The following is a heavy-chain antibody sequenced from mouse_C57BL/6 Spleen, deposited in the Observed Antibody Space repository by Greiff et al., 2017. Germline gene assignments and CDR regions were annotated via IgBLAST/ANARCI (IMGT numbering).Heavy chain of an antibody. CDR2: IYPSDSET. Sequence: QVQLQQPGAELVRPGSSVKLSCKASGYTFTSYWMDWVKQRPEQGLEWIGNIYPSDSETHYNQKFKDKATLTVDKSSSTAYMQLSSLTSEDSAVYYCARRGSGLRRDYWGQGTTLTVSS. CDR3: ARRGSGLRRDY. J-gene: IGHJ2*01. D-gene: IGHD2-4*01. CDR1: GYTFTSYW. V-gene: IGHV1-61*01.